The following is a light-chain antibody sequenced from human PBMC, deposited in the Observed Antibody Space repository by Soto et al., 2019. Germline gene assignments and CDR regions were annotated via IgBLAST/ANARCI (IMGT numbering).Light chain of an antibody. Sequence: SYELTQPPSVSVSPGQTARITCSGDALPKQYAYWYQQKPGQAPVLVIYKDSERPSGIPDRFSGSRSGTTVTLTISGVQAEDEADYYCQSADSSGNYVVFGGGTKLTVL. V-gene: IGLV3-25*03. CDR3: QSADSSGNYVV. CDR1: ALPKQY. CDR2: KDS. J-gene: IGLJ2*01.